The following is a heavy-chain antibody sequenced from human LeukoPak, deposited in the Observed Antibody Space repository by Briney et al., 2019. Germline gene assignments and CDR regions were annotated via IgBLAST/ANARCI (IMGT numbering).Heavy chain of an antibody. Sequence: SETLSLTCAVYGGSFSDYYWSWIRQPPGKGLEWIGEINHSGNTNYSPSLKSRVTVSVDTSKNQFSLKPKSVTAADAAVYYCTRRTYSSGWPFDSWGQGTLVTVS. D-gene: IGHD6-19*01. CDR1: GGSFSDYY. V-gene: IGHV4-34*01. CDR2: INHSGNT. CDR3: TRRTYSSGWPFDS. J-gene: IGHJ4*02.